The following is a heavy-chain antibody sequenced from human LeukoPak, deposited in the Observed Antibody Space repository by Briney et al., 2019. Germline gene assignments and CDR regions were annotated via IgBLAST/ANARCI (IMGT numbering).Heavy chain of an antibody. Sequence: GGSLRLSCAASGFTFSSYSMSWVRQAPGKGLEWVSSIISSGTYTYYADSMKGRFTISRENAKNSLYLQMNSLRAEDTAVYYCARGGHDILTGYVDWGQGTLVSVSS. CDR3: ARGGHDILTGYVD. V-gene: IGHV3-21*01. D-gene: IGHD3-9*01. CDR1: GFTFSSYS. J-gene: IGHJ4*02. CDR2: IISSGTYT.